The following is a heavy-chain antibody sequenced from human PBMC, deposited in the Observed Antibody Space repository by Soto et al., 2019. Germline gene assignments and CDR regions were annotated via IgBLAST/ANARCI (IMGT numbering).Heavy chain of an antibody. J-gene: IGHJ5*02. CDR2: ISAYNGNT. D-gene: IGHD6-6*01. CDR3: ARESSKQLAPASWFDP. CDR1: GYTFTSYG. V-gene: IGHV1-18*01. Sequence: ASVKVSCKASGYTFTSYGISWVRQAPGQGLEWMGWISAYNGNTNYAQKLQGRVTMTTDTSTSTAYMELRSLRSDDTAVYFCARESSKQLAPASWFDPWGQGTLVTVSS.